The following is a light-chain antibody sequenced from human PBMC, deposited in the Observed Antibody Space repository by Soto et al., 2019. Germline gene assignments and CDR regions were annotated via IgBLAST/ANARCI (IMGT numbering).Light chain of an antibody. V-gene: IGLV2-11*01. CDR1: SSDVGSYDY. CDR3: CSYAGSSTFV. J-gene: IGLJ1*01. Sequence: QSVLIQPPSVSGSPGQSVTISCTGTSSDVGSYDYVSWYQQHPGTVPKPMIYNVNTRPSGVPDRFSGSKSGSAASLTISGLQAEDEAEYYCCSYAGSSTFVFGTGTKVTVL. CDR2: NVN.